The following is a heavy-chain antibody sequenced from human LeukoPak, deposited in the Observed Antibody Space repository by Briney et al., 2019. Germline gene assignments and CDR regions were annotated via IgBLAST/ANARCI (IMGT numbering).Heavy chain of an antibody. CDR1: GFTFSSYE. J-gene: IGHJ6*03. CDR2: ISSSGSTI. V-gene: IGHV3-48*03. D-gene: IGHD3-16*01. Sequence: PGGSLRLSCAASGFTFSSYEMNWVRQAPGKGLEWVSHISSSGSTIYYADSVKGRFTISRDNAKNSLYLQMNSLRAEDTAVYYCARDRFSDWGDYYYYYMDVWGKGTTVTVSS. CDR3: ARDRFSDWGDYYYYYMDV.